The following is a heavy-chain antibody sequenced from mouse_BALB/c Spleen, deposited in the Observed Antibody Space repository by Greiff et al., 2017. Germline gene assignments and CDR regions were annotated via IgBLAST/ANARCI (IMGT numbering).Heavy chain of an antibody. CDR3: ARDGSSPYAMDY. V-gene: IGHV1S56*01. J-gene: IGHJ4*01. Sequence: QVQLQQSGPELVKPGASVRISCKASGYTFTSYYIHWVKQRPGQGLEWIGWIYPGNVNTKYNEKFKGKATLTADKSSSTAYMQRSSLTSEDSAVYFCARDGSSPYAMDYWGQGTSVTVSS. CDR1: GYTFTSYY. D-gene: IGHD1-1*01. CDR2: IYPGNVNT.